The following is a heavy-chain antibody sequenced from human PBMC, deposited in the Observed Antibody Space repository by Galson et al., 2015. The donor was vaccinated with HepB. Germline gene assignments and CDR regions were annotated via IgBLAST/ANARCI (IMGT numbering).Heavy chain of an antibody. Sequence: SVKVSCKASGYTFTGYYMHWVRQAPGQGLEWMGRINPNSGGTNYAQKFQGRVTMTRDTSISTAYMELSRLRSDDTAVYYCARDGSTVTTKGYYYYYGMDVWGQGTTVTVSS. CDR2: INPNSGGT. CDR3: ARDGSTVTTKGYYYYYGMDV. D-gene: IGHD4-11*01. J-gene: IGHJ6*02. CDR1: GYTFTGYY. V-gene: IGHV1-2*06.